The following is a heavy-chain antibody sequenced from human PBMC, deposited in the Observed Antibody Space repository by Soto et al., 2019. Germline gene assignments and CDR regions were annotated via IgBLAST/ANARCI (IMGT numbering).Heavy chain of an antibody. Sequence: QVHLQESGPGLVKPSETLSLTCTVSVLSITNNYGSWIRQPPGKGLEWIGYIYYTGNTNYDPSLKSRVTMSVDTSKNHFSLNLASLTAADTAIYYCARANWYSEYWGQGTLVIVSS. V-gene: IGHV4-59*13. CDR1: VLSITNNY. CDR2: IYYTGNT. CDR3: ARANWYSEY. J-gene: IGHJ4*02. D-gene: IGHD1-1*01.